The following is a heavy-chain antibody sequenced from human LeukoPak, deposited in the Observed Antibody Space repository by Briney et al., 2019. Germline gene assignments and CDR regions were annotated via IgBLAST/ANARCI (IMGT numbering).Heavy chain of an antibody. Sequence: GGSLRLSCAASGFTFSSYWMHWVRQAPGQGLVWVSRINSDGSSTSYADSVKGRFTISRDNAKNTLYLQMNSLRAEDTAVYYCARGEAYGSGSYAFDIWGQGTMVTVSS. J-gene: IGHJ3*02. CDR1: GFTFSSYW. D-gene: IGHD3-10*01. CDR2: INSDGSST. V-gene: IGHV3-74*01. CDR3: ARGEAYGSGSYAFDI.